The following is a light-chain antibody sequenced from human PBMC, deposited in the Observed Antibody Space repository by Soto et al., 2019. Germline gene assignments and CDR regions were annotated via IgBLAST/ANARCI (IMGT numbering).Light chain of an antibody. Sequence: DIQMTQCPSSLSASVGDRVTITCRASENIARYLNWYQQRPGKVPELLISAASSLQSGVPSRFSGGGSGTDFTLTISSLQPDEFATYYCQQSYSNPRTFGQGTKVEIK. V-gene: IGKV1-39*01. J-gene: IGKJ1*01. CDR3: QQSYSNPRT. CDR1: ENIARY. CDR2: AAS.